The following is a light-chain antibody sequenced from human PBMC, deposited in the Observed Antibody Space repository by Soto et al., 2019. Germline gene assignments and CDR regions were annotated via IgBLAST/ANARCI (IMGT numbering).Light chain of an antibody. CDR3: QQYGGSPRM. CDR2: GAS. CDR1: QSIANS. J-gene: IGKJ1*01. V-gene: IGKV3-20*01. Sequence: EIVLTQSPGTLSLSPGERASLSCRASQSIANSLAWYQQKPGQAPRLLIFGASNRATGIPDRFSGSGSGTDFTLTISRLEPEDFAVYHCQQYGGSPRMFGQGTKVERK.